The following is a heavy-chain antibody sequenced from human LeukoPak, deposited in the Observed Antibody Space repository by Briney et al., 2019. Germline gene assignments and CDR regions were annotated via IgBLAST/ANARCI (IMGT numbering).Heavy chain of an antibody. CDR2: ISYDGSNK. CDR3: AKDHGGIAI. J-gene: IGHJ3*02. CDR1: GFTVSSNY. Sequence: GGSLRLSCAASGFTVSSNYMSWVRQAPGKGLEWVAVISYDGSNKYYADSVKGRFTISRDNSKNTLYLQMNSLRAEDTAVYYCAKDHGGIAIWGQGTMVTVSS. D-gene: IGHD6-13*01. V-gene: IGHV3-30*18.